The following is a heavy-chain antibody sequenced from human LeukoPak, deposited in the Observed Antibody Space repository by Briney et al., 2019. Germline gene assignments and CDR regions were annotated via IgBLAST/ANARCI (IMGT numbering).Heavy chain of an antibody. CDR1: GFTFSSYG. J-gene: IGHJ4*02. V-gene: IGHV3-30*02. CDR3: ANQDTQLWFLDY. D-gene: IGHD5-18*01. CDR2: IRYDGSNK. Sequence: GGSLRLSCAASGFTFSSYGMHWVRQAPGKGLEWVAFIRYDGSNKYYADSVKGRFTISRDNSKNTLYLQMNSLRAEDTAVYYCANQDTQLWFLDYWGQGTLVTVSS.